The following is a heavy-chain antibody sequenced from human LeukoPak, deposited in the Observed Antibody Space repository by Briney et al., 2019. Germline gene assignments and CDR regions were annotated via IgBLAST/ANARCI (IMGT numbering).Heavy chain of an antibody. CDR3: ARDLADRLFDY. V-gene: IGHV3-7*01. D-gene: IGHD3-22*01. CDR1: GFTFSSYW. Sequence: GGSLRLSCAASGFTFSSYWMSWVRQAPGKGLEWVANIKQDGSEKYYVDSVKGRFTISRDNAKNSLYLQMNSLRAEDTAIYYCARDLADRLFDYWGQGTLVIVSS. CDR2: IKQDGSEK. J-gene: IGHJ4*02.